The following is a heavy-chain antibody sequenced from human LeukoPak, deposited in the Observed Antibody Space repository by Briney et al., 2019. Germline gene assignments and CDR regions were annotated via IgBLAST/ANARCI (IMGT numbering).Heavy chain of an antibody. Sequence: GASVKVSCKASGYTFTSYGISWVRQAPGQGLEWMGWISAYNGNTNYAQKLQGRVTMTTDTSTSTAYMELRSLRSDDTAVYYCARDHVDTTVAKFEYWGQGILVTVAS. CDR1: GYTFTSYG. V-gene: IGHV1-18*01. CDR2: ISAYNGNT. J-gene: IGHJ4*02. D-gene: IGHD5-18*01. CDR3: ARDHVDTTVAKFEY.